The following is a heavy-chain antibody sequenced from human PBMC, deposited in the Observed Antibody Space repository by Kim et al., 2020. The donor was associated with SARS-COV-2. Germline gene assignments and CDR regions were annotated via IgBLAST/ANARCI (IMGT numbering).Heavy chain of an antibody. D-gene: IGHD4-17*01. J-gene: IGHJ4*02. CDR2: ISFDGNHT. V-gene: IGHV3-33*05. CDR3: ARWATGDYGDYVNYYDY. CDR1: GFTFSLYG. Sequence: GGSLRLSCAGSGFTFSLYGMHWVRQAPGKGLEWVALISFDGNHTKYADSVRGRFTISRDNSKNTQYLQMNSLRGEDTAVYYCARWATGDYGDYVNYYDYWGQEALVTVSS.